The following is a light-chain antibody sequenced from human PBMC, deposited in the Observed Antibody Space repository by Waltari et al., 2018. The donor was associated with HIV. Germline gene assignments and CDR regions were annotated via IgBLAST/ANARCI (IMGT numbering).Light chain of an antibody. CDR2: RNN. V-gene: IGLV1-47*01. J-gene: IGLJ3*02. CDR1: SSNIGSNY. Sequence: QSVLTQPPSASGTPWQRVTISCSGSSSNIGSNYIYWYQQLPGTAPKLLIYRNNQRPSGVPDRFSGSKSGTSASLAISGLRSEDEADYSCAAWDDSLSGWVFGGGTKLTVL. CDR3: AAWDDSLSGWV.